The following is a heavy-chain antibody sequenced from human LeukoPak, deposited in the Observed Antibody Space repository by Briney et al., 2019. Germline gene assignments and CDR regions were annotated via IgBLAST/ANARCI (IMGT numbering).Heavy chain of an antibody. CDR1: GGSFSSYY. V-gene: IGHV4-34*01. Sequence: SETLSLTCAVYGGSFSSYYWGWVRQPPGKGLEGIGRIYYSGNTDYNPSLKSRVTISVETSKNQFSLKVSSVTAADTAIYYCARDRFDDSSGYYYHYSYYMDVWGKGTTATVSS. CDR3: ARDRFDDSSGYYYHYSYYMDV. D-gene: IGHD3-22*01. J-gene: IGHJ6*03. CDR2: IYYSGNT.